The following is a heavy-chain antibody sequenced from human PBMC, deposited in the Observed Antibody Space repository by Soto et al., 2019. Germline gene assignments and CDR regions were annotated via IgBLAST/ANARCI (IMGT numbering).Heavy chain of an antibody. CDR1: GYTFTSYY. J-gene: IGHJ6*02. Sequence: ASVKVSCKASGYTFTSYYMHWVRQAPGQGLEWMGIINPSGGSTSYAQKFQGRVTMTRDTSTSTVYMELSSLRSEDTAVYYCASVNYDFWSGYYLSGMDVWGQGTTVNVSS. V-gene: IGHV1-46*01. CDR2: INPSGGST. CDR3: ASVNYDFWSGYYLSGMDV. D-gene: IGHD3-3*01.